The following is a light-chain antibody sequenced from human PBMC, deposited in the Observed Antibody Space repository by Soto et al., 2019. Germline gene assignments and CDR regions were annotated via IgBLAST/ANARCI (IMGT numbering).Light chain of an antibody. CDR3: SSYTSSSTPL. CDR1: SSDVGSYNY. V-gene: IGLV2-14*01. Sequence: QSALTQPASVSGSPGQSITISCTGTSSDVGSYNYVSWYQQHPGKAPKLMIYEVRNRPSGVSDRFSGSKSGKTASLTIFGLQAEDEADYYCSSYTSSSTPLFGGGTKLTVL. CDR2: EVR. J-gene: IGLJ2*01.